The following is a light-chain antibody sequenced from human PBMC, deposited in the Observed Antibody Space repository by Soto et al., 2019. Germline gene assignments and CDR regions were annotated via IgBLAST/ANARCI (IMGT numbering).Light chain of an antibody. Sequence: EIVLTQSPGTLSLSPGERATLSCRASQSVSSSYLAWYQQKPGQAPRLLIYGASSRATGIPDRFSGSGSGTDFTLTISRLEPEDFAVYYCQQYANSPRTFGLGTKVDIK. CDR2: GAS. CDR3: QQYANSPRT. J-gene: IGKJ1*01. CDR1: QSVSSSY. V-gene: IGKV3-20*01.